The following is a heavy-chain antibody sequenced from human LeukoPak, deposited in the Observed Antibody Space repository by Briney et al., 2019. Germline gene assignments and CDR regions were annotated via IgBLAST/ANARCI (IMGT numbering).Heavy chain of an antibody. CDR3: AKDYYGSGSYYYYYYYMDV. CDR1: GFTFSSYG. Sequence: GGSLRLSCAASGFTFSSYGMHWVRQAPGKGLEWVAFIRYDGSNKYYADSVKGRFTISRDNSKNTLYLQMNSLRAEDTAVYYCAKDYYGSGSYYYYYYYMDVWGKGTMVTISS. V-gene: IGHV3-30*02. CDR2: IRYDGSNK. J-gene: IGHJ6*03. D-gene: IGHD3-10*01.